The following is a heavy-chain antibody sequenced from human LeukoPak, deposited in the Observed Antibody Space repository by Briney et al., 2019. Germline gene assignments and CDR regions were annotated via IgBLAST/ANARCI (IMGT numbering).Heavy chain of an antibody. CDR2: INPNSGGT. CDR1: GYTFTGYY. Sequence: ASVKVSCKASGYTFTGYYMHWVRRAPGQGLEWMGWINPNSGGTNYAQKFQGRVTMTRDTSISTAYMELSRLRSDDTAVYYCARDCGGGTSCYRSWFDPWGQGTLVTVSS. D-gene: IGHD2-2*01. J-gene: IGHJ5*02. V-gene: IGHV1-2*02. CDR3: ARDCGGGTSCYRSWFDP.